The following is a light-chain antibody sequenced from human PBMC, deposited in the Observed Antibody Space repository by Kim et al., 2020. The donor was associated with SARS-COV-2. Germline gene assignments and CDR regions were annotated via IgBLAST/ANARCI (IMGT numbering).Light chain of an antibody. Sequence: LSPGDKATPSCKGRQNVNHYLAWYQQKPGQPPRLLLYDVSNRATCNPARFSGTGAGTDFTLPISSLEPEDFAVYYCQQRKNWPVTFGGGTKVDIK. V-gene: IGKV3-11*01. CDR1: QNVNHY. CDR3: QQRKNWPVT. CDR2: DVS. J-gene: IGKJ4*01.